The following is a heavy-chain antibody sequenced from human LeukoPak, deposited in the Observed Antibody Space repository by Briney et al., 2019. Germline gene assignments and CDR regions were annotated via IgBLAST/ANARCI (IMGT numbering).Heavy chain of an antibody. Sequence: PGGSLRLSCAASGFTFSSYAMSWVRQAPGKGLEWVSGISGSGESTYYADSVKGRFTISRDNSKNTLYLQMNNLRGDDTAVYYCAKEGVGQPKYYLDYWGQGTLVTVSS. CDR2: ISGSGEST. CDR3: AKEGVGQPKYYLDY. J-gene: IGHJ4*02. V-gene: IGHV3-23*01. D-gene: IGHD1-26*01. CDR1: GFTFSSYA.